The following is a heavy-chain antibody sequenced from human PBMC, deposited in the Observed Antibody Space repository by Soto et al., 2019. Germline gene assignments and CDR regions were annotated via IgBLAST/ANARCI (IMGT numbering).Heavy chain of an antibody. Sequence: ASVKVSCKASGYTFTSYGISWVRQAPGQGLEWMGWVSAYNGNTNYAQKLQGRVTMTTDTSTSTAYMQLRSLRSDDTAVYYCARVLTYSGSGGYYDYYYSGLDVWDLGTTIAGSS. CDR1: GYTFTSYG. D-gene: IGHD3-10*01. CDR3: ARVLTYSGSGGYYDYYYSGLDV. J-gene: IGHJ6*02. CDR2: VSAYNGNT. V-gene: IGHV1-18*01.